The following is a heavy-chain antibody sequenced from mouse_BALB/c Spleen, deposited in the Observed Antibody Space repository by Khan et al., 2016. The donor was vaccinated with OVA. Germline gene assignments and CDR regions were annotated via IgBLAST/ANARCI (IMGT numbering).Heavy chain of an antibody. Sequence: EVQLQESGPGLVKPSQSLSLTCTVTGYSITSDYAWNWIRQFPGNKMEWMGYISYSDTTTSNPSLKSRISITRDTSNDHVVLHLNSVTTEDTATYYCASELGRYYAMDYWGQGTSVTVSS. J-gene: IGHJ4*01. CDR3: ASELGRYYAMDY. D-gene: IGHD4-1*01. CDR2: ISYSDTT. V-gene: IGHV3-2*02. CDR1: GYSITSDYA.